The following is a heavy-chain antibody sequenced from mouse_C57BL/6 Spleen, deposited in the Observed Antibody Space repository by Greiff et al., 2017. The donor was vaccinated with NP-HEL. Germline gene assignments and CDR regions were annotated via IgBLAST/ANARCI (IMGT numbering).Heavy chain of an antibody. D-gene: IGHD2-5*01. CDR3: ANSNYPSY. Sequence: QVHVKQPGAELVKPGASVKLSCKASGYTFTSYWMQWVKQRPGQGLEWIGEIDPSDSYTNYNQKFKGKATLTVDTSSSTAYMQLSSLTSEDSAVYYCANSNYPSYWGQGTTLTVSS. J-gene: IGHJ2*01. CDR1: GYTFTSYW. V-gene: IGHV1-50*01. CDR2: IDPSDSYT.